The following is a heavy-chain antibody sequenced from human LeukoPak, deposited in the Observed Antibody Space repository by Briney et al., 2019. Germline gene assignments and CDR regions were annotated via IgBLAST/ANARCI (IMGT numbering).Heavy chain of an antibody. CDR2: ISISGGST. V-gene: IGHV3-23*01. CDR1: GFTFNNYG. D-gene: IGHD6-13*01. J-gene: IGHJ4*02. CDR3: AKGYSSRFDH. Sequence: GRSLRLSCAACGFTFNNYGMHWVRQAPGKGLEWVSGISISGGSTHYPDPEKGRFTISRDNSKNTLYLQMNSLSAEDTALYYCAKGYSSRFDHWGQGTLVSVSS.